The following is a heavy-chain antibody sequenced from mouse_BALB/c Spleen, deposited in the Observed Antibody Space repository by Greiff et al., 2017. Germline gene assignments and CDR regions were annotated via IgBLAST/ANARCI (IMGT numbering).Heavy chain of an antibody. CDR1: GYSFTGYY. Sequence: LVKTGASVKISCKASGYSFTGYYMHWVKQSHGKSLEWIGYISCYNGATSYNQKFKGKATFTVDTSSSTAYMQFNSLTSEDSAVYYRASNYGSSYVYAMDYWGQGTSVTVSS. V-gene: IGHV1S34*01. CDR2: ISCYNGAT. J-gene: IGHJ4*01. CDR3: ASNYGSSYVYAMDY. D-gene: IGHD1-1*01.